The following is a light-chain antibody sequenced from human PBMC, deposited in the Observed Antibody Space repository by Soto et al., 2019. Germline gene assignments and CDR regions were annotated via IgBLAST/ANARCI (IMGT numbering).Light chain of an antibody. J-gene: IGKJ5*01. CDR3: QKYGSSPSIT. V-gene: IGKV3-20*01. CDR1: QSVSSSY. CDR2: GAS. Sequence: EIVLTQSPGTLSLSPGERATLSCRASQSVSSSYLAWYQQKPGQAPRLLLYGASSRATGIPDRFSGSGSGTDFTLTISRLEPEDFAMYFCQKYGSSPSITFGQGTRLEIK.